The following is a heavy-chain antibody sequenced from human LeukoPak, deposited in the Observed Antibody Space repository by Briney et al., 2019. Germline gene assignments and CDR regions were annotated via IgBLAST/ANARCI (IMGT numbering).Heavy chain of an antibody. CDR2: VHLSGRT. CDR3: AREGGPYRPLDY. V-gene: IGHV4-4*03. CDR1: GGSIDITNY. Sequence: PPGTLSLTCGVSGGSIDITNYWSWVRQPPGEGLEWIGEVHLSGRTHYNPSLESRVTMSVDMSENHISLRLTSVTAADTAVYYCAREGGPYRPLDYSGQGTLVTVSS. J-gene: IGHJ4*02.